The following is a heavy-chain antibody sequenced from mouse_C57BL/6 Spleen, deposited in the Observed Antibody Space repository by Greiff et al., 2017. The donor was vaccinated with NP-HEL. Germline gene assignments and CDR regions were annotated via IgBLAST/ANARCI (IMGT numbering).Heavy chain of an antibody. V-gene: IGHV14-4*01. Sequence: VQLQQPGAELVKPGASVKLSCKASGYTFTSYWMHWVKQRPGRGLEWIGRIDPENGDTEYASKFQGKATITADTSSNTAYLQLSSLTSEDTAVYYCTTAFDYWGQGTTLTVSS. CDR1: GYTFTSYW. J-gene: IGHJ2*01. CDR3: TTAFDY. CDR2: IDPENGDT.